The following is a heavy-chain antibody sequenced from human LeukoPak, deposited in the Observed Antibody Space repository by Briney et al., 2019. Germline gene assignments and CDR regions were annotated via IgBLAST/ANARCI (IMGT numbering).Heavy chain of an antibody. D-gene: IGHD2-21*02. CDR3: ARELHCGGDCYSDYYYMDV. CDR1: GFTFDDYG. Sequence: PGGSLRLSCAASGFTFDDYGMSWVRHAPGKGLEWVSGINWNGGSTGYADSVKGRFTISRDNAKNSLYLQMNSLRAEDTALYYCARELHCGGDCYSDYYYMDVWGKGTTVTVSS. J-gene: IGHJ6*03. CDR2: INWNGGST. V-gene: IGHV3-20*04.